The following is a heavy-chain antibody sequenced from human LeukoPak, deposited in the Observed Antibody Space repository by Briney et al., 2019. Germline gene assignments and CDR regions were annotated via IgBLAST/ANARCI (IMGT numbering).Heavy chain of an antibody. Sequence: ASVKVSCKASGGTFSSYAISWVRQAPGQGLEWMGRIIPIFGTANYARKFQGRVTITTDESTSTAYMELSSLRSEDTAVYYCAREAAVAGTITHWYFDLWGRGTLVTVSS. J-gene: IGHJ2*01. CDR3: AREAAVAGTITHWYFDL. D-gene: IGHD6-19*01. V-gene: IGHV1-69*05. CDR2: IIPIFGTA. CDR1: GGTFSSYA.